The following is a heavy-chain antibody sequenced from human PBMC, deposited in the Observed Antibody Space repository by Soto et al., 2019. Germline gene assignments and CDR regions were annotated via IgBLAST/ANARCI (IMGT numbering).Heavy chain of an antibody. Sequence: ASVKVSCKASGYTFTRFGISWVRQAPGQGLEWMGWISTFNGATNYAQKFKDRITMTTDTPTSTAYMELRSLRSEDTAVYYCARARYCSGGSCYGPHYYYGMDVWGQGTTVTVSS. J-gene: IGHJ6*02. CDR3: ARARYCSGGSCYGPHYYYGMDV. D-gene: IGHD2-15*01. CDR2: ISTFNGAT. V-gene: IGHV1-18*01. CDR1: GYTFTRFG.